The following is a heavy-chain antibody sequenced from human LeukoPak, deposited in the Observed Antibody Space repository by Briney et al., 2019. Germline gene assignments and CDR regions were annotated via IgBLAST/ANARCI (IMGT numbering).Heavy chain of an antibody. J-gene: IGHJ4*02. CDR3: AAGNVGRGYSYGPFDY. D-gene: IGHD5-18*01. CDR1: EYTFTDYA. V-gene: IGHV1-58*02. Sequence: SVKVSCKASEYTFTDYAINWVRQAPGQRLEWIGWIVVGSGNTNYAQKFQERVTITRDMSTSTAYMELSSLRSEDTAVYYCAAGNVGRGYSYGPFDYWGQGTLVTVSS. CDR2: IVVGSGNT.